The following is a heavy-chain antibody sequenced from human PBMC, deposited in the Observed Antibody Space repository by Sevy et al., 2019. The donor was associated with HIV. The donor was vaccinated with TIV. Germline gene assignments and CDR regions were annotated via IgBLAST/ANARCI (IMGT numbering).Heavy chain of an antibody. D-gene: IGHD2-2*01. CDR1: GDSVSSKSAA. J-gene: IGHJ5*02. CDR3: ARSPTRSTSPNWFDP. V-gene: IGHV6-1*01. CDR2: TYYRSKWYN. Sequence: SQTLSLTCAISGDSVSSKSAAWNWIRQSPSRGLEWLGRTYYRSKWYNDYAVSVKSRISIKPDTSKNQFSLQLNSVTPEDTAVDYCARSPTRSTSPNWFDPWGQGTLVTVSS.